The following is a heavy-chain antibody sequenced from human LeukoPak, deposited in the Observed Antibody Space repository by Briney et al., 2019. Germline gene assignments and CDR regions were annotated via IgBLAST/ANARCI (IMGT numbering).Heavy chain of an antibody. V-gene: IGHV1-69*02. CDR2: IIPILGIA. CDR1: GGTFSSYT. J-gene: IGHJ4*02. Sequence: SAKVSCKASGGTFSSYTISWVRQAPGQGLEWMGRIIPILGIANYAQKFQGRVTITADKSTSTAYMELSSLRSEDTAVYYCARALLDYYDSSGYLDYWGQGTLVTVSS. D-gene: IGHD3-22*01. CDR3: ARALLDYYDSSGYLDY.